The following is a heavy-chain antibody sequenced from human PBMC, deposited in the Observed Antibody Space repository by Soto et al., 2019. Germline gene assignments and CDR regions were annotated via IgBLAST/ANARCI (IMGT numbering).Heavy chain of an antibody. D-gene: IGHD2-2*02. CDR1: GYTFTSYG. V-gene: IGHV1-18*01. CDR2: ISAYNGNT. CDR3: ARGRLSCISTSCYINWCDP. Sequence: QVQLVQSGAEVKKPGASVKVSCKASGYTFTSYGISWVRQAPGQGLEWMGWISAYNGNTNYAQKLQGRVTMTTDTSTSTAYMELRSLRSDDTSVYYCARGRLSCISTSCYINWCDPGGQGTLVTFSS. J-gene: IGHJ5*02.